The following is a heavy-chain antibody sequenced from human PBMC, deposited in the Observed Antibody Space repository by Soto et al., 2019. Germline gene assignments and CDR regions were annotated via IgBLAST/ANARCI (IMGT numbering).Heavy chain of an antibody. J-gene: IGHJ6*02. D-gene: IGHD6-13*01. CDR3: ARGWGAAAVGWYYGMDV. CDR2: INHSGST. CDR1: GGSFSCYY. V-gene: IGHV4-34*01. Sequence: SETLSLTCAVYGGSFSCYYWSWIRQPPGKGLEWIGEINHSGSTNYNPSLKSRVTISVDTSKNQFSLKLSSVTAADTAVYYCARGWGAAAVGWYYGMDVWGQGTTVTVSS.